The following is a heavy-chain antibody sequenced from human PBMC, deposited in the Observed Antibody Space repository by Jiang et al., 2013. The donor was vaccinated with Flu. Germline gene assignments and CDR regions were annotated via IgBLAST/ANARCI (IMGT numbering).Heavy chain of an antibody. D-gene: IGHD3-9*01. CDR1: GGSISSYY. J-gene: IGHJ3*02. CDR3: ARDPGTYYDILTGSVAFDI. Sequence: PGLVKPSETLSLTCTVSGGSISSYYWSWIRQPPGKGLEWIGYIYYSGSTNYNPSLKSRVTISVDTSKNQFSLKLSSVTAADTAVYYCARDPGTYYDILTGSVAFDIWGQGTMVTVSS. CDR2: IYYSGST. V-gene: IGHV4-59*01.